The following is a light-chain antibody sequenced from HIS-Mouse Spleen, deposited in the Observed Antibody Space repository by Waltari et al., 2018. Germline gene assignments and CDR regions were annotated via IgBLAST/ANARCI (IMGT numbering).Light chain of an antibody. J-gene: IGLJ2*01. CDR2: GKN. CDR3: NSRDSSGNHVV. CDR1: SLRSYY. Sequence: SSELTQDPAVSVGLGQTVRNTCLGASLRSYYASWYQQKPGQAPVLVIYGKNNRPSGIPDRFSGSSSGNTASLTITGAQAEDEADYYCNSRDSSGNHVVFGGGTKLTVL. V-gene: IGLV3-19*01.